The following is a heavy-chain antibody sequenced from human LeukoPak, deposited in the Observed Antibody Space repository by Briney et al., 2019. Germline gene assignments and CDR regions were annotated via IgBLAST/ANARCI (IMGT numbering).Heavy chain of an antibody. J-gene: IGHJ5*02. V-gene: IGHV4-4*07. D-gene: IGHD2-15*01. CDR3: ARDNYCSGGSCEVPFDP. Sequence: PSETLSLTCTVSGGSTSSYYWSWIRQPAGKGLEWIGRIYTSGSTNYNPSLKSRVTMSVDTSKNQFSLKLSSVTAADTAVYYCARDNYCSGGSCEVPFDPWGQGTLVTVSS. CDR2: IYTSGST. CDR1: GGSTSSYY.